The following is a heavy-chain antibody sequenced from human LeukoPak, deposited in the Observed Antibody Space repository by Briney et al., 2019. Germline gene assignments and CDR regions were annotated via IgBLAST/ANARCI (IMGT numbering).Heavy chain of an antibody. CDR2: IYYSGST. D-gene: IGHD1-26*01. CDR3: ARQGGSYYAWYFDL. V-gene: IGHV4-61*05. J-gene: IGHJ2*01. Sequence: SETLSLTCTVSGGSISGSSYYWGWIRQPPGKGLEWIGYIYYSGSTNYNPSLKSRVTISVDTSKNQFSLKLSSVTAADTAVYYCARQGGSYYAWYFDLWGRGTLVTVSS. CDR1: GGSISGSSYY.